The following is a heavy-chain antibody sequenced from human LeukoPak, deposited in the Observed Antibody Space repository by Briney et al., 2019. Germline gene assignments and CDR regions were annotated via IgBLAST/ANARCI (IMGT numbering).Heavy chain of an antibody. Sequence: ASVKVSCKTSGYTFSAYYMHWVRRAPGQGLEWMGWINPTSGDTKYPQTFQGRVTMTTDTSIRTAYMELSSLRSDDTAIYYCSGGSGIAEVVRGNWFDPWGQGTLVTVSS. CDR3: SGGSGIAEVVRGNWFDP. V-gene: IGHV1-2*02. D-gene: IGHD6-13*01. CDR1: GYTFSAYY. CDR2: INPTSGDT. J-gene: IGHJ5*02.